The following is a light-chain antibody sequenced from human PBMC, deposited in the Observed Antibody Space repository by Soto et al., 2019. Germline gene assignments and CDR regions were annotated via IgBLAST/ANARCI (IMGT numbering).Light chain of an antibody. J-gene: IGKJ5*01. CDR2: DAS. V-gene: IGKV1-33*01. CDR1: QDININ. CDR3: QQYDILPIT. Sequence: DIQMTQSPSSLFASVGDRVTITCQATQDININLNWYQQKPGKAPNLLIYDASNLEIGVPSRFSGSGSGTHFTFTISSLQTEDIGTYYCQQYDILPITFGRGTRLEIK.